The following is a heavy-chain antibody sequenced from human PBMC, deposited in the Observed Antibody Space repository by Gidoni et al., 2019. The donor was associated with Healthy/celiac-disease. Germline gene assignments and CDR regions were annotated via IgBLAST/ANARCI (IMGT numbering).Heavy chain of an antibody. V-gene: IGHV4-59*01. CDR1: GGSNSSYY. CDR3: ARLDFWSGYYFGALDY. J-gene: IGHJ4*02. CDR2: IYYSGST. Sequence: QVQLQESGAGLVKPSETLSLTCTVSGGSNSSYYWSWIRQPPGKGLEWIGYIYYSGSTNYNPSLKSRVTISVDTSKNQFSLKLSSVTAADTAVYYCARLDFWSGYYFGALDYWGQGTLVTVSS. D-gene: IGHD3-3*01.